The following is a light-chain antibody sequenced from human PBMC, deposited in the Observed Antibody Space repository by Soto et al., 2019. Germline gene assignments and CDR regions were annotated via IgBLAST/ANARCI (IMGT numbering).Light chain of an antibody. CDR1: NLGDKY. CDR2: EEN. V-gene: IGLV3-1*01. CDR3: QAWDSSTDV. J-gene: IGLJ1*01. Sequence: SYALTQPPSVSVSPGQTASITCSGDNLGDKYVCWYQQKPGQSPVLVIYEENKRPSGIPERFSGSSSGNTATLTISGTQAIDEADYYCQAWDSSTDVFGTGTKVTVL.